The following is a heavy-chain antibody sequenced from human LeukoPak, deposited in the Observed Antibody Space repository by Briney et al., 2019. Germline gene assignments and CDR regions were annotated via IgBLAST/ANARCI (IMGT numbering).Heavy chain of an antibody. J-gene: IGHJ5*02. CDR1: GFTFSNYS. Sequence: GGSLRLSCAASGFTFSNYSMDWVRQAPGKGLEWVSSISSGSSYIYYADSVKGRFTISRDNAKNSLYLQMNSLRAEDTAVYYCARDYDSSGYRSRYNRFDPWGQGTLVTVSS. CDR2: ISSGSSYI. D-gene: IGHD3-22*01. CDR3: ARDYDSSGYRSRYNRFDP. V-gene: IGHV3-21*01.